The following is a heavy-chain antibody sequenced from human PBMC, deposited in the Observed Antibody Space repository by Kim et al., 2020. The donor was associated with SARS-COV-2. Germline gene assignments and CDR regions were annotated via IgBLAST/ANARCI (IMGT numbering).Heavy chain of an antibody. D-gene: IGHD7-27*01. Sequence: SETLSLTCAVYGGSFSGYYWSWIRQPPGKGLEWIGEINHSGSTNYNPSLKSRVTISVDTSKNQFSLKLSSVTAADTAVYYCARTNWGLGRNYMDVWGKGTTVTVSS. J-gene: IGHJ6*03. CDR2: INHSGST. CDR1: GGSFSGYY. CDR3: ARTNWGLGRNYMDV. V-gene: IGHV4-34*01.